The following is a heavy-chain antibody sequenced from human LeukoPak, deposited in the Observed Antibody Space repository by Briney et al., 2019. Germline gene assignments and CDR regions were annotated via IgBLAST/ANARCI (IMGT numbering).Heavy chain of an antibody. D-gene: IGHD6-13*01. Sequence: ASVKVSCKPSGYTFTGYGISWVRQAPGQGLEWMGWINPNNGGTNYAQQFQGRVTMTRDTSISTAYMELSRVRSDDTAVYYCARDVGQQLVLNWFDLWGQGTLVTVSS. CDR3: ARDVGQQLVLNWFDL. V-gene: IGHV1-2*02. CDR1: GYTFTGYG. CDR2: INPNNGGT. J-gene: IGHJ5*02.